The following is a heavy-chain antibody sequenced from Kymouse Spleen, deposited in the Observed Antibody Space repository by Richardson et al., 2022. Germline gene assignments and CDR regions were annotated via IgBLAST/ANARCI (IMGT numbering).Heavy chain of an antibody. J-gene: IGHJ4*02. Sequence: EVQLVESGEGLVQPGGSLRLSCAASGFTFSSYAMHWVRQAPGKGLEYVSAISSNGGSTYYADSVKGRFTISRDNSKNTLYLQMGSLRAEDMAVYYCASITGTFDYWGQGTLVTVSS. D-gene: IGHD1-7*01. CDR3: ASITGTFDY. CDR1: GFTFSSYA. CDR2: ISSNGGST. V-gene: IGHV3-64*02.